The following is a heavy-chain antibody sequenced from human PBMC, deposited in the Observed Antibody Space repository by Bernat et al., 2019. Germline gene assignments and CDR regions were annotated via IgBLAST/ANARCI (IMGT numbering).Heavy chain of an antibody. J-gene: IGHJ4*02. Sequence: EVQLVESGGGLVQPGGSLRLSCAASGFTFSNYWMGWVRQAPGKGLEWVAQIKGEGTDKSYVHSVEGRFTISRDNAKNSVYLEMNSLRAEDTAVYYCGRGPLKMAAGNWWGQGTLVIVSS. D-gene: IGHD6-13*01. V-gene: IGHV3-7*01. CDR1: GFTFSNYW. CDR2: IKGEGTDK. CDR3: GRGPLKMAAGNW.